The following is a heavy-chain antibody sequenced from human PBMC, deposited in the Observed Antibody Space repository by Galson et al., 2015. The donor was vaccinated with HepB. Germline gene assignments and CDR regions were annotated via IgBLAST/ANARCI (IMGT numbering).Heavy chain of an antibody. CDR2: ISYDGRNK. CDR3: AKEDISAPGGRYSDFDL. Sequence: SLRLSCAGSEFTFSNYAMHWVRQAPGKGLEWVAFISYDGRNKNYADSVKGRFTISRDNSKNTLYVQMNSLRTEDTAVYYCAKEDISAPGGRYSDFDLWGRGTLVTVSS. CDR1: EFTFSNYA. V-gene: IGHV3-30-3*02. J-gene: IGHJ2*01. D-gene: IGHD6-13*01.